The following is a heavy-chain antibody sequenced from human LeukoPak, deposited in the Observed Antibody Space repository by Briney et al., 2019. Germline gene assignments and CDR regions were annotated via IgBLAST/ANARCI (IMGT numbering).Heavy chain of an antibody. Sequence: ASVKVSCKASGYTFTSYDINWARQATGQGLEWMGWMNPNSGNTGYAQKFQGRVTMTRNTSISTAYMELSSLRSEDTAVYYCARKKPGYYDFWSGYSVDFDYWGQGTLVTVSS. CDR2: MNPNSGNT. J-gene: IGHJ4*02. D-gene: IGHD3-3*01. V-gene: IGHV1-8*01. CDR3: ARKKPGYYDFWSGYSVDFDY. CDR1: GYTFTSYD.